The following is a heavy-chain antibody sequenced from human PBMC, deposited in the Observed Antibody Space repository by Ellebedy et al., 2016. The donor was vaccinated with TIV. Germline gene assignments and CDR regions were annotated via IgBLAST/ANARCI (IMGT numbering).Heavy chain of an antibody. V-gene: IGHV3-7*01. CDR3: ATDGSYGDYRSPTHAFVM. Sequence: GGSLRLSCGASGFSFRSYWMTWVRQAPGKGLEWVANRNQDGSDKYYVDSVKGRFTIARDNAKNSLYLQMSSLRVEDTAVYYCATDGSYGDYRSPTHAFVMWGQGTMVAVSS. CDR2: RNQDGSDK. CDR1: GFSFRSYW. D-gene: IGHD4-17*01. J-gene: IGHJ3*02.